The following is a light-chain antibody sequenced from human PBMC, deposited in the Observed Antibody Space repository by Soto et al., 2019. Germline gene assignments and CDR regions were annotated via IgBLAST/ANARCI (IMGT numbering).Light chain of an antibody. CDR1: QSISSW. CDR2: DAS. V-gene: IGKV1-5*01. CDR3: QQYNSDFPA. J-gene: IGKJ3*01. Sequence: DIQMTQSPSTLSASVGDRVTITCRASQSISSWLAWYQQKPGKAPKLLIYDASSLESGVPSRVSGSGSGTEFTLTISSLQPDDFATYYCQQYNSDFPAFGPGTKVDIK.